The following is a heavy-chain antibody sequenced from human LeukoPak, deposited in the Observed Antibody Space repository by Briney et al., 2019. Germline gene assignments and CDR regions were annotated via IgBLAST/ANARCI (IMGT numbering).Heavy chain of an antibody. Sequence: GGSLRLSWAASGFTFSSYAMSWVRQAPGKGLEWVSAISGSGGSTYYADSVKGRFTISRDNAKNSLYLQMNSLRYEDTAVYYCARGKIYIDYWGQGTLVTVSS. CDR2: ISGSGGST. CDR3: ARGKIYIDY. CDR1: GFTFSSYA. J-gene: IGHJ4*02. V-gene: IGHV3-23*01.